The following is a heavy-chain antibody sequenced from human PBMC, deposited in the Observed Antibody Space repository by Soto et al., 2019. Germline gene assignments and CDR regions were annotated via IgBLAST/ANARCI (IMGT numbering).Heavy chain of an antibody. CDR1: GFTVSTYS. CDR3: AKGDYGSLQNGFDY. J-gene: IGHJ4*02. V-gene: IGHV3-21*04. Sequence: AGSLKLTCAASGFTVSTYSKNWIRQAQGKGLEWVSSISSRSTYIYYADSVKGRFTISRDNAKNSLYLQMNSLRAEDTAVYYCAKGDYGSLQNGFDYWGQGTLVTVSS. CDR2: ISSRSTYI. D-gene: IGHD3-10*01.